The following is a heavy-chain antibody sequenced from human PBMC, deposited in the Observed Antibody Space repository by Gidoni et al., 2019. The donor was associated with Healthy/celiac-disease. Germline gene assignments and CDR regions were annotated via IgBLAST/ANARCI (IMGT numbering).Heavy chain of an antibody. J-gene: IGHJ4*02. CDR2: IYWNDDK. CDR3: AHSDYSWVTAILNYFDY. Sequence: QITLKESGPTLLRPTHTLTLTSTSPGFSLTTSGVGVGWIRQPPGKALEWLALIYWNDDKRYSPSLKSRLTITKDTSKNQVVLTMTNMDPVDTATYYCAHSDYSWVTAILNYFDYWGQGTLVTVSS. D-gene: IGHD2-21*02. CDR1: GFSLTTSGVG. V-gene: IGHV2-5*01.